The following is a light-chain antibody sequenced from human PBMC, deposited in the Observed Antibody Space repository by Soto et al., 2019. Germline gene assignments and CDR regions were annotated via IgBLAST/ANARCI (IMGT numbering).Light chain of an antibody. Sequence: VVTHIPHSLSVTPGQPASISCKSSQSLLHSDGKTYLFWYLQRPGQPPQLLVYEVSNRFSGVPDRFSGSGSGTDFTLEISRVEAEDVRVYYCMLTKLPPVPFGQGAKVDI. V-gene: IGKV2D-29*01. CDR1: QSLLHSDGKTY. CDR2: EVS. J-gene: IGKJ1*01. CDR3: MLTKLPPVP.